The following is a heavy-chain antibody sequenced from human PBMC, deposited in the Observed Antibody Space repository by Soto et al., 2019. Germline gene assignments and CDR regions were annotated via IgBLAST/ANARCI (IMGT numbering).Heavy chain of an antibody. J-gene: IGHJ4*02. CDR3: ARGNYGLDY. CDR2: MPHDGSNI. V-gene: IGHV3-30-3*01. D-gene: IGHD3-10*01. Sequence: QVQLVESGGGVAQPGTSLRLSCAASGFTLSRYNMYWARQAPGKGLEWVALMPHDGSNIYHADSVTGRFTISRDTSKNTLSLQMHSLRAEDTAIYYCARGNYGLDYWGQGILVTVSS. CDR1: GFTLSRYN.